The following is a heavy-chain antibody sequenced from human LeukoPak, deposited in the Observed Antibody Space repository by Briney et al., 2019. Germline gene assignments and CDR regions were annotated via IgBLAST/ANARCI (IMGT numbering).Heavy chain of an antibody. V-gene: IGHV4-34*01. Sequence: SETLSLTCAVYGGSFSGYYWGWIRQPPGKGLEWIGEINHSGSTNYNPSLKSRVTISVDTSKNQFSLKLSSVTAADTAVYYCARGPLTDGPFDYRGQGTLVTVSS. CDR2: INHSGST. CDR3: ARGPLTDGPFDY. CDR1: GGSFSGYY. D-gene: IGHD3-16*01. J-gene: IGHJ4*02.